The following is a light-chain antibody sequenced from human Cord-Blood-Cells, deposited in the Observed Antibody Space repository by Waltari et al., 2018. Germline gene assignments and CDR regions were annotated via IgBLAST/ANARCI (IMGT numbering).Light chain of an antibody. J-gene: IGLJ1*01. V-gene: IGLV2-14*01. Sequence: SALTQPAPVSGSPGQSITISCTGTSCAVGGYNYVSWYQQHPGKAPKLMIYDVRNRPSGVSNRFSGSKSGNTASLTISGLQAEDEADYCCSSYTSSSTYVFGTGTKVTVL. CDR3: SSYTSSSTYV. CDR1: SCAVGGYNY. CDR2: DVR.